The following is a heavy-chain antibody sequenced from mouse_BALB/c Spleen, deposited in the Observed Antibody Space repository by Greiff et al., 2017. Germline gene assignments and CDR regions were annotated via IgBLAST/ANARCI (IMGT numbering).Heavy chain of an antibody. J-gene: IGHJ4*01. V-gene: IGHV5-4*02. D-gene: IGHD2-14*01. CDR1: GFTFSDYY. CDR2: ISDGGSYT. CDR3: ARDRYYRYDGYAMDY. Sequence: EVQRVESGGGLVKPGGSLKLSCAASGFTFSDYYMYWVRQTPEKRLEWVATISDGGSYTYYPDSVKGRFTISRDNAKNNLYLQMSSLKSEDTAMYYCARDRYYRYDGYAMDYWGQGTSVTVSS.